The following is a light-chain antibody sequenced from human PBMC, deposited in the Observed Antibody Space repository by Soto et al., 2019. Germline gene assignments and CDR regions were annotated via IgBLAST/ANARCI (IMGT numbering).Light chain of an antibody. CDR1: QSVSSK. CDR2: GVS. Sequence: EIVLTQSPGTLSVSPGERATLSCRASQSVSSKLAWYQQKPGQAPRLLFYGVSTGATGIPARFSGSGSETEFTLSISSLQSEDFAVYYCQQYNNWPGTLGQGTKV. CDR3: QQYNNWPGT. J-gene: IGKJ1*01. V-gene: IGKV3-15*01.